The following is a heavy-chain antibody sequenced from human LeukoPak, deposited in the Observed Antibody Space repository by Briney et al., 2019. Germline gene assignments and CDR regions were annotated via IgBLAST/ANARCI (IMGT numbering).Heavy chain of an antibody. CDR2: IYHSGST. D-gene: IGHD5-12*01. CDR1: GGSISTYY. CDR3: ARGGGYASPIGY. J-gene: IGHJ4*02. V-gene: IGHV4-59*01. Sequence: PSETLSLTCTLSGGSISTYYWSWIRQPPGKGLEWIGYIYHSGSTNYNPSLKSRVTISVDTSKNQFSLKLSSVTAADTAVYYCARGGGYASPIGYWGQGAWSPSPQ.